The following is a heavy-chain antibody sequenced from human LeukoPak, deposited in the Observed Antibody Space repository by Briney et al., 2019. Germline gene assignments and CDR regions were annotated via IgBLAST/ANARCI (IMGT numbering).Heavy chain of an antibody. J-gene: IGHJ4*02. V-gene: IGHV4-59*08. CDR2: IDYSGYS. CDR3: ARHSGSYTFDY. Sequence: KAGGSLRLSCAASGFTFDDYGMSWIRQPPGKGLDWIGYIDYSGYSNYNPSLKSRVTISIDTSRNQFSLKLSSVTAADTAVYYCARHSGSYTFDYWGQGTLVTVSS. CDR1: GFTFDDYG. D-gene: IGHD3-10*01.